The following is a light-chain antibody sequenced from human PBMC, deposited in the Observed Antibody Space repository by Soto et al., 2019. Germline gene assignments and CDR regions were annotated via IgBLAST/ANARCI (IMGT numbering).Light chain of an antibody. CDR1: QTISSW. V-gene: IGKV1-5*03. J-gene: IGKJ4*01. CDR2: KAS. Sequence: DIQMTQSPSTLSGSVGDRVTITCLASQTISSWLAWYQQKPGKAPKLLIYKASTLKSGVPSRFSGSGSGTEFTLTISSLQPDDFATYYCQQTDSYPSTFGGGTKVDI. CDR3: QQTDSYPST.